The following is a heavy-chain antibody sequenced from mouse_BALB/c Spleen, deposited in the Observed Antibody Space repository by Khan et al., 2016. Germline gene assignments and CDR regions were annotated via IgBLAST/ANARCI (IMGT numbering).Heavy chain of an antibody. J-gene: IGHJ3*01. CDR3: ERKYVSRYVGGDY. V-gene: IGHV1-54*01. CDR2: INPGSGST. D-gene: IGHD1-1*01. Sequence: QVQLKESGADLVRPGTSVKVSCKASGYAFTNVLIDWIKQRPGQGLDWIGVINPGSGSTNYNEKFKGKATLTADTSSSTAYMQLSSLTYEDSQGDFCERKYVSRYVGGDYWGKGTL. CDR1: GYAFTNVL.